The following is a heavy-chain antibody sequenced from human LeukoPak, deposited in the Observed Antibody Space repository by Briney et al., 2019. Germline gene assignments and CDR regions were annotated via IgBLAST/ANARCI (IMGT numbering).Heavy chain of an antibody. CDR2: IYYSGST. CDR1: GGSISSSSYY. V-gene: IGHV4-39*01. J-gene: IGHJ4*02. Sequence: SETLSLTCTVSGGSISSSSYYWGWLRQPPGKGLEWIGSIYYSGSTYYNPSLKSRVTISVDTSKNQFSLKLSSVTAADTAVYYCARQDGMEQQLDYFDYWGQGTLVTVSS. D-gene: IGHD6-13*01. CDR3: ARQDGMEQQLDYFDY.